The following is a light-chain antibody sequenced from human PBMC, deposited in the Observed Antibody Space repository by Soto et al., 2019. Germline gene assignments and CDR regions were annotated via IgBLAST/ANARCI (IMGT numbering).Light chain of an antibody. CDR1: SSNIGAGYH. V-gene: IGLV1-40*01. CDR3: QSYDSSLSGSV. Sequence: QSVLTQPPSVSGAPGQRVTISCTGSSSNIGAGYHVHWYQQLPGTAPKLLIYGNSNRPSGVPDRFSGPKSGTSASLAITGLQAEDEADYYSQSYDSSLSGSVFGGGTQLTVL. J-gene: IGLJ7*01. CDR2: GNS.